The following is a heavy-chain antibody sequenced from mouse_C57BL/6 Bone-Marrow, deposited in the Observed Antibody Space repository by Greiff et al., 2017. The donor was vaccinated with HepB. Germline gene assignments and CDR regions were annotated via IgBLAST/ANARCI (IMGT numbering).Heavy chain of an antibody. Sequence: QVQLKQPGAELVKPGASVKLSCKASGYTFTSYWMHWVKQRPGQGLEWIGMIHPNSGSTNYNEKFKSKATLTVDKSSSTAYMQLSSLTSEDSAVYYCARRDLLGNYWGQGTTLTVSS. J-gene: IGHJ2*01. D-gene: IGHD2-1*01. CDR3: ARRDLLGNY. V-gene: IGHV1-64*01. CDR1: GYTFTSYW. CDR2: IHPNSGST.